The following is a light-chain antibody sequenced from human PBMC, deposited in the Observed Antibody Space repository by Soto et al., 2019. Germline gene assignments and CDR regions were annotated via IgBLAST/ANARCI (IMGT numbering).Light chain of an antibody. CDR2: DVY. J-gene: IGLJ1*01. V-gene: IGLV2-14*01. Sequence: SALTLPASVSGSPGQSITISCTGTSSDVGGFNYVSWYQQHPGKAPKLLIFDVYSRPSGISNRFSGSKSGNTASLTISGLQAEDEADYYCSSYTSSRSYVLGAGTKVTVL. CDR3: SSYTSSRSYV. CDR1: SSDVGGFNY.